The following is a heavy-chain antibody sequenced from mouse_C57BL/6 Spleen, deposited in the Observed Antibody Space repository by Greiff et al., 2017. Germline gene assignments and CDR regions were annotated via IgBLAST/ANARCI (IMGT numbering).Heavy chain of an antibody. J-gene: IGHJ1*03. V-gene: IGHV5-16*01. Sequence: EVKLMESEGGLVQPGSSMKLSCSASGFTFSDYYMSWVRQVPEKGLEWIANINYDGSSTDYLNSLKSSFFISRDTAKNILYRRMSSLKSEDTDTNYCARVDGYYYWYFEVWGTGTTVTVSS. CDR3: ARVDGYYYWYFEV. CDR1: GFTFSDYY. CDR2: INYDGSST. D-gene: IGHD2-3*01.